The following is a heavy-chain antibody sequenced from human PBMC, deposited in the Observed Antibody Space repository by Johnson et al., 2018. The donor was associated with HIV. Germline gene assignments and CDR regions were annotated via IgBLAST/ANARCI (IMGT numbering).Heavy chain of an antibody. J-gene: IGHJ3*02. CDR2: ISYDGSNE. Sequence: QVQLVESGGGVVQPGRSRRLSCEVSGFTFSSYAMHWVRQAPGKGLEWVAVISYDGSNEYYADSVRGRFTISRDSSKNTLYLQMNSLRAEDTAVYYCANEPHLDAFDIWGQGTMVTVSS. CDR1: GFTFSSYA. V-gene: IGHV3-30*04. D-gene: IGHD1-14*01. CDR3: ANEPHLDAFDI.